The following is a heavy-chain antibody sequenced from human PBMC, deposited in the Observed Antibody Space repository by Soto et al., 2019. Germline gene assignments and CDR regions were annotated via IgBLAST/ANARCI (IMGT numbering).Heavy chain of an antibody. Sequence: EVQLVESGGGLVQPGRSLRLSCAASGFTFDDYAMHWVRQAPGKGLEWVSGISWNSGSIGYADSVKGRFTISRDNAKNALYLQMNSLRAEDTALYYCAKEGGGGYYFDYWGQGTLVTVSS. V-gene: IGHV3-9*01. CDR1: GFTFDDYA. CDR2: ISWNSGSI. CDR3: AKEGGGGYYFDY. J-gene: IGHJ4*02. D-gene: IGHD3-10*01.